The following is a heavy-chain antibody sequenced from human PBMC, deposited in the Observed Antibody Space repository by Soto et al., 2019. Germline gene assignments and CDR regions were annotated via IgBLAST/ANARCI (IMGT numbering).Heavy chain of an antibody. J-gene: IGHJ1*01. CDR3: ARGWGSDSTTYYYAY. D-gene: IGHD3-22*01. CDR2: ITPIFGKA. Sequence: VASVKVSCKASGGTFSSSTISWVRQAPGQGLEWVGGITPIFGKANYAQKFQGRVTITADESTSTAYMELSSLRSEDTALYFCARGWGSDSTTYYYAYWGQGTSVTVS. CDR1: GGTFSSST. V-gene: IGHV1-69*13.